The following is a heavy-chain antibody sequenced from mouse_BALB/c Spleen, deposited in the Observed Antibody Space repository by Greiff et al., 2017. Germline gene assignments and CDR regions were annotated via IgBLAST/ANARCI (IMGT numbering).Heavy chain of an antibody. CDR2: IDPENGNT. CDR1: GFNIKDYC. Sequence: QLQQSGAELVRPGALVKLSCKASGFNIKDYCMHWVKQRPEQGLEWIGWIDPENGNTIYDPKFQGKASITADTSSNTAYLQLSSLTSEDTAVYYCAMVTTATAWFAYWGQGTLVTVSA. CDR3: AMVTTATAWFAY. J-gene: IGHJ3*01. D-gene: IGHD1-2*01. V-gene: IGHV14-1*02.